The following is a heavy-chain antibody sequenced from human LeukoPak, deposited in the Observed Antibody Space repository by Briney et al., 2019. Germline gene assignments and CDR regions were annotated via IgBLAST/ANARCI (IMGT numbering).Heavy chain of an antibody. CDR2: LYYAGNT. CDR1: GGSTSSGSCY. V-gene: IGHV4-39*07. J-gene: IGHJ4*02. Sequence: SETLSLTCIVSGGSTSSGSCYWAWIRQSPGRGLEWIGSLYYAGNTHYNPSFKSRVTISLDTSKNQFSLKLTSVTAADTAVYYCAREYSGSTAALDYWGQGTLVTVSS. CDR3: AREYSGSTAALDY. D-gene: IGHD1-26*01.